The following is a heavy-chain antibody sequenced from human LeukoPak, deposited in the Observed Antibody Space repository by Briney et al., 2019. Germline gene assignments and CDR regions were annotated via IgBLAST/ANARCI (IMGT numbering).Heavy chain of an antibody. V-gene: IGHV1-18*01. J-gene: IGHJ4*02. CDR3: ARGDGNYYDY. D-gene: IGHD1-26*01. Sequence: ASVKVSCKASGYTFSSYGISWVRQAPGQGLEWMGWISAYNGNTNYAQKFQGRVTMTTDTSTSTAYMELRSLRSDDAAVYFCARGDGNYYDYWGQGTLVTVSS. CDR2: ISAYNGNT. CDR1: GYTFSSYG.